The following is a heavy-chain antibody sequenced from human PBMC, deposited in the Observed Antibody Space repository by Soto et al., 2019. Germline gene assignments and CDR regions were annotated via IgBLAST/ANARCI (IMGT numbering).Heavy chain of an antibody. CDR1: GGTFSSYA. J-gene: IGHJ3*02. CDR3: APSLGYSGYEQRLRDDAFDI. Sequence: QVQLVQSGAEVKKPGSSVKVSCKASGGTFSSYAISWVRQAPGQGLEWMGGIIPIFGTANYAQKFQGRVTITADESTSTAYMVLSSLRSKDTAVYYCAPSLGYSGYEQRLRDDAFDIWGERTIVTV. CDR2: IIPIFGTA. D-gene: IGHD5-12*01. V-gene: IGHV1-69*12.